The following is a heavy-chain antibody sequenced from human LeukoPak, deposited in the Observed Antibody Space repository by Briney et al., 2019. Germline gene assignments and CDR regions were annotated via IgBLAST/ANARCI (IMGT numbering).Heavy chain of an antibody. CDR2: ISWDGGST. D-gene: IGHD1-26*01. CDR1: GFTVSSNY. V-gene: IGHV3-43*01. CDR3: ARDGALDY. Sequence: GGSLRLSCAASGFTVSSNYMSWVRQAPGRGLEWVSLISWDGGSTYYADSVKGRFTISRDNSKNSLYLQMNSLRTEDTALYYCARDGALDYWGQGTLVTVSS. J-gene: IGHJ4*02.